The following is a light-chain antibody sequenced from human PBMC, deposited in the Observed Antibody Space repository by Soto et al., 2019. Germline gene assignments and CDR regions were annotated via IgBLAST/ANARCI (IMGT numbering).Light chain of an antibody. CDR2: HAS. CDR1: QGISSY. J-gene: IGKJ1*01. V-gene: IGKV1-9*01. Sequence: DIQLTQSPSFLSAPVGDRVTITCRASQGISSYLAWYQQKPGKAPNLLIYHASNLQSGVPSRFSGSGSGTEFTLTISSLQPDDFATYYCQQYNIYSWAFGQGTKVDNK. CDR3: QQYNIYSWA.